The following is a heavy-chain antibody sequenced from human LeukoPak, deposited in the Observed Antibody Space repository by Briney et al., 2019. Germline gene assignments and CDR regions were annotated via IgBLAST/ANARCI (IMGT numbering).Heavy chain of an antibody. V-gene: IGHV4-59*06. Sequence: SETLSLTCPVSGGSISSYYWAWIRQHPGKGLEWIGYIYTGGTHYNPSLKSRLTISVDTSENHFSLKLSSVTAADTAIYFCARAPGAFDIWGQGTMVTVSS. D-gene: IGHD1-26*01. CDR2: IYTGGT. CDR1: GGSISSYY. CDR3: ARAPGAFDI. J-gene: IGHJ3*02.